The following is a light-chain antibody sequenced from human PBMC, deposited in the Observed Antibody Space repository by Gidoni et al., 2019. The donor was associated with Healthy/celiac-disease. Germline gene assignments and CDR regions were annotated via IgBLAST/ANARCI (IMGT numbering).Light chain of an antibody. CDR3: QHSYSTPYT. V-gene: IGKV1-39*01. Sequence: EIQMTQSPASLSASVGDRVTISCRASQSISSYLNWYQQKPGKDPKLLIYAASSLQSGVPSRFSGSGSVSDFTLTISSLQPEDFATYYWQHSYSTPYTFGQGTKLELK. J-gene: IGKJ2*01. CDR1: QSISSY. CDR2: AAS.